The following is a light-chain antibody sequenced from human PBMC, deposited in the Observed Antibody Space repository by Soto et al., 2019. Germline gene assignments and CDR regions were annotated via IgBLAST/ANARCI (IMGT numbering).Light chain of an antibody. J-gene: IGKJ1*01. CDR2: AAS. CDR3: QQYGSSPRT. Sequence: EIVLTQSPGTLSLSPGERATLSCRASQSVSSFYLAWYQQKPGQAPRPLIYAASSRATGIPDRFSGNGSGTDFTLTISRLEPEDFAVYYCQQYGSSPRTFGQGTKVEIK. V-gene: IGKV3-20*01. CDR1: QSVSSFY.